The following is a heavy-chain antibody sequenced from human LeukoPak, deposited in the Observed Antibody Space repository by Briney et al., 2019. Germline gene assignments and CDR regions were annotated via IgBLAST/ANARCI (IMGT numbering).Heavy chain of an antibody. V-gene: IGHV1-2*02. CDR3: AREGAPQLSSYFDH. J-gene: IGHJ4*02. Sequence: ASVKVSCKASGYTFTAYYIHWVRQAPGQGLEWMGWINPNTGGTNFAQRFQGRVTMTRDTSINTANMELSSLRSDDTAMYYCAREGAPQLSSYFDHWGQGTLVTVSS. CDR2: INPNTGGT. D-gene: IGHD1-1*01. CDR1: GYTFTAYY.